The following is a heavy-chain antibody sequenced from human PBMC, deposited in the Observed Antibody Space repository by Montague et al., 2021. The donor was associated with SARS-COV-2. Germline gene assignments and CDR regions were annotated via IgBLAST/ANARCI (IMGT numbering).Heavy chain of an antibody. J-gene: IGHJ3*02. CDR2: VYYSGST. V-gene: IGHV4-39*01. Sequence: SETLSLTCTVSGGSISSSSYYWGWIRQPPGKGLEWIGSVYYSGSTYYNPSLKSRVTISVDTSKNQFFLKLSSVTAADTAVYCCARFPTSYYYDSKAAPATPDAFDIWGQGTMVTVSS. CDR3: ARFPTSYYYDSKAAPATPDAFDI. CDR1: GGSISSSSYY. D-gene: IGHD3-22*01.